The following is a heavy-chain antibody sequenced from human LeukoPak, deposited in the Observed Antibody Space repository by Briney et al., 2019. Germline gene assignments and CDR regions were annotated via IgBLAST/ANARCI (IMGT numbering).Heavy chain of an antibody. J-gene: IGHJ4*02. CDR2: ISGSGDST. CDR3: ANAFSNSSGWYHFDY. Sequence: PGGSLRLSCAASGFTFSSHAMSWVRQAPGKGLEWVSSISGSGDSTYYADSVKGRFTISRDNSKNTLFLQMNSLRAEDTAVYYCANAFSNSSGWYHFDYWGQGTLVTVSS. D-gene: IGHD6-19*01. CDR1: GFTFSSHA. V-gene: IGHV3-23*01.